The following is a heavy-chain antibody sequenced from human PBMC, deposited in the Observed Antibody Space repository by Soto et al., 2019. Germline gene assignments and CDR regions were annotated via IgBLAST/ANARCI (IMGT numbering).Heavy chain of an antibody. J-gene: IGHJ4*02. Sequence: QVQLVQSGAEVKKPGASVKVSCKASGYTFSNNGINWVRQATGQGLEWMGWMNTNNGNTGYAQKFQGRVTVTRDTSITTAYMELSSLTSEDTAVYYCSTAGDSGAWISHWGQGTLVTVSS. CDR2: MNTNNGNT. V-gene: IGHV1-8*01. CDR1: GYTFSNNG. D-gene: IGHD7-27*01. CDR3: STAGDSGAWISH.